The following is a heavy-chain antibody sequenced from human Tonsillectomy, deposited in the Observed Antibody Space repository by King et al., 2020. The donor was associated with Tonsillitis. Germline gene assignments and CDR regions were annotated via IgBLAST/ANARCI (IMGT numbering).Heavy chain of an antibody. Sequence: VQLLESGGGLVQPGGSLRLSCAASGFTFSSYPMSWVRQGPGKGLEWVSAISGSGGSTYYADSVKGRFTISRDNSKNTLYLQMNSLRAEDTAVYYCAKLSGAVAGTIYFDYWGQGTLVTVSS. CDR3: AKLSGAVAGTIYFDY. CDR2: ISGSGGST. CDR1: GFTFSSYP. D-gene: IGHD6-19*01. J-gene: IGHJ4*02. V-gene: IGHV3-23*01.